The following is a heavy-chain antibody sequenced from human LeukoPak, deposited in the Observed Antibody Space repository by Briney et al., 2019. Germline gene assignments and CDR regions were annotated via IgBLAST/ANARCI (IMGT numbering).Heavy chain of an antibody. V-gene: IGHV3-66*01. CDR2: IYSGGST. CDR1: GFTFSSYW. D-gene: IGHD3-10*01. CDR3: ARGAMVRGVMPY. Sequence: GSLRLSCVVSGFTFSSYWMSWVRQAPGKGLEWVSVIYSGGSTYYADSVKGRFTISRDNSKNTLYLQMNSLRAEDTAVYYCARGAMVRGVMPYWGQGTLVTVSS. J-gene: IGHJ4*02.